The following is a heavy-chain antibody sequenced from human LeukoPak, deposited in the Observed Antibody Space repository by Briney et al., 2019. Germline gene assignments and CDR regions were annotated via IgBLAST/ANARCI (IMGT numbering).Heavy chain of an antibody. CDR1: GGSISSYF. CDR2: IYYSGST. V-gene: IGHV4-59*01. J-gene: IGHJ4*02. CDR3: ARVKKYSSSWIDY. Sequence: PSETLSLTCPVSGGSISSYFWGWIRPPPGKGLEWVGYIYYSGSTNYNPSLKSRVTISVDTSKNQFSLKLSSVTAADAAVYYCARVKKYSSSWIDYWGQGTLVTVSS. D-gene: IGHD6-13*01.